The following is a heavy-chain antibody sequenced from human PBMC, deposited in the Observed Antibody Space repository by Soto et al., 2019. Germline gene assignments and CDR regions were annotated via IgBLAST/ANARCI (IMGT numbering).Heavy chain of an antibody. CDR3: ARGYDFWSGPSSYGMDL. D-gene: IGHD3-3*01. J-gene: IGHJ6*02. Sequence: PGGSLRLSCAASGFTFSSYGMHWVRQAPGKGLEWVAVIWYDGSNKYYADSVKGRFTISRDNSKNTLYLQMNSLRAEDTAVYYCARGYDFWSGPSSYGMDLWGQGTTVTVSS. V-gene: IGHV3-33*01. CDR2: IWYDGSNK. CDR1: GFTFSSYG.